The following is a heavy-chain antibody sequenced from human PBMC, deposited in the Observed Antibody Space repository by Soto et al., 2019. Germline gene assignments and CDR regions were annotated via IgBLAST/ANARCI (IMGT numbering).Heavy chain of an antibody. CDR2: VWFDGSDK. Sequence: GGPLRLSCAASGFNFSTYGMHWVRQAPGKGLGWVALVWFDGSDKYSSDSVKGRFTISRDNSKNTLYLQMNSLRAEDTAVYYCARLYCSASSCYSVGGFDIWGQGTMVTVSS. CDR1: GFNFSTYG. V-gene: IGHV3-33*01. CDR3: ARLYCSASSCYSVGGFDI. J-gene: IGHJ3*02. D-gene: IGHD2-15*01.